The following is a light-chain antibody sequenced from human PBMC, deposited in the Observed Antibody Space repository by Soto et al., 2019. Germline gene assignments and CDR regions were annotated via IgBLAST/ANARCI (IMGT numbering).Light chain of an antibody. CDR3: SSYTSSSTYVV. CDR2: GVS. J-gene: IGLJ2*01. V-gene: IGLV2-14*03. CDR1: SSDVGGYNY. Sequence: QSVLTQPASVSGSPGQSITFSCTGTSSDVGGYNYVSWYQQRPGKAPKLLIYGVSDRPSGVSGRFSGSKSDNTASLTISGLQAEDEADYYCSSYTSSSTYVVFGGGTQLTAL.